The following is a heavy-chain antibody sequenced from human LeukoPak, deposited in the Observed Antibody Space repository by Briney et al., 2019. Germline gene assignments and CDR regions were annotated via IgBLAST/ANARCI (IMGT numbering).Heavy chain of an antibody. Sequence: GGSLRLSCAVSGFTFSDHYMDWVRQAPGKGLEWVGRTRNKANSYTTEYAASVKGRFTISRDDSKNSLYLQMNSLKTEDTAVYYCVGRLGHWGQGTLVTVSS. CDR3: VGRLGH. V-gene: IGHV3-72*01. CDR2: TRNKANSYTT. D-gene: IGHD3/OR15-3a*01. CDR1: GFTFSDHY. J-gene: IGHJ4*02.